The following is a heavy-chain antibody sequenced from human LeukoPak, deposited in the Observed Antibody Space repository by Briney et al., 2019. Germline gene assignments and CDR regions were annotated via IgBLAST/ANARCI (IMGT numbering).Heavy chain of an antibody. D-gene: IGHD5-18*01. V-gene: IGHV3-23*01. CDR3: AKDRAGYSYGTFEA. CDR2: ITNTGATT. CDR1: GFTFSNYA. J-gene: IGHJ4*02. Sequence: GGSLRLSCAASGFTFSNYAMTWVRQAPGKGLKWVSSITNTGATTYYADSVKGRFTISRDNSKTTLYFQMNSLRVEDTAIYYCAKDRAGYSYGTFEAWGQGALVTVSS.